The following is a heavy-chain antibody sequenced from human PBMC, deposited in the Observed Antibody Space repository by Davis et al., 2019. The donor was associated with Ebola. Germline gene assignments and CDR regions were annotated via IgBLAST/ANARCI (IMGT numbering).Heavy chain of an antibody. CDR3: AKGRDRDY. V-gene: IGHV3-30*18. J-gene: IGHJ4*02. Sequence: GESLKISCAVSGFTFSSYGMHWVRQAPGKGLEWVAVISYDGSNKYYADSVKGRFTISRDNSKNTLYLQMNSLRAEDTAVYYCAKGRDRDYWGQGTLVTVSS. CDR1: GFTFSSYG. D-gene: IGHD5-24*01. CDR2: ISYDGSNK.